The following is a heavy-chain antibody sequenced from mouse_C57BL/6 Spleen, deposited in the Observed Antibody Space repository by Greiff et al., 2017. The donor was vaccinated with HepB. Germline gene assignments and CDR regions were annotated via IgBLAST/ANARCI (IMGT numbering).Heavy chain of an antibody. Sequence: VQLQQSGPELVKPGASVKISCKASGYTFTDYYMNWVKQSHGKSLEWIGDINPNNGGTSYNQKFKGKATLTVDKSSSTAYMELRSLTSEDSAVYYCARWPTVVEDYFDYWGQGTTLTVSS. CDR2: INPNNGGT. J-gene: IGHJ2*01. D-gene: IGHD1-1*01. CDR3: ARWPTVVEDYFDY. V-gene: IGHV1-26*01. CDR1: GYTFTDYY.